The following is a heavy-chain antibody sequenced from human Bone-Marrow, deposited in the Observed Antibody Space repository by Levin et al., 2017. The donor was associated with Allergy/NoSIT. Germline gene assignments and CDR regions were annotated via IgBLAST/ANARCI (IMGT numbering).Heavy chain of an antibody. CDR3: ARPPCPHNNDRSAYHYGPFVDY. V-gene: IGHV5-51*01. Sequence: KVSCKASGYNFARYWIGWVRQMPGKGLEWMGVIFPDDSDTRYSPSFEGQVTISADTSISTAYLQWTSLQASDTAMYYCARPPCPHNNDRSAYHYGPFVDYWGLGTLVTVSS. CDR2: IFPDDSDT. CDR1: GYNFARYW. D-gene: IGHD3-22*01. J-gene: IGHJ4*02.